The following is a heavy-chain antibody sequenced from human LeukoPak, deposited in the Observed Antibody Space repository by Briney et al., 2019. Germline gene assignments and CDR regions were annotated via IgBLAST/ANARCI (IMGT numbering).Heavy chain of an antibody. CDR3: TRDPYDSSGWYGFHY. CDR1: GFTFGDYA. V-gene: IGHV3-49*03. Sequence: GGSLRLSCTASGFTFGDYAMSWFRQAPGKGLEWVGFIRSKAYGGTTEYAASVKGRFTISRDDSKSIAYLQMNSLKTEDTAVYYCTRDPYDSSGWYGFHYWGQGTLVTVSS. D-gene: IGHD6-19*01. J-gene: IGHJ4*02. CDR2: IRSKAYGGTT.